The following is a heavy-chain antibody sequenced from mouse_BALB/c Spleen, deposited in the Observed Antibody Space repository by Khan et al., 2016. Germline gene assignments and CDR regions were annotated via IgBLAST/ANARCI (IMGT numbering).Heavy chain of an antibody. D-gene: IGHD1-1*01. CDR1: GYSFTSYY. Sequence: QVQLQQSGPELVKPGASVKISCKASGYSFTSYYIHWVKQRPGQGLEWIGWIFPGSGNTKYTEKSKGKATPTAETSSSTAYMQLSSLTAEDSAVYFCARGGGYYGSFDYWGQGTTLTVSS. CDR2: IFPGSGNT. V-gene: IGHV1-66*01. CDR3: ARGGGYYGSFDY. J-gene: IGHJ2*01.